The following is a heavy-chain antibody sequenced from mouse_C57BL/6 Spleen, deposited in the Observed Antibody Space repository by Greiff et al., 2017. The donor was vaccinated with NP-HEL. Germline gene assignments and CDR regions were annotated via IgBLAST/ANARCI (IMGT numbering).Heavy chain of an antibody. CDR1: GYSFTGYY. CDR3: ARRHLWLRKKWYYFDY. Sequence: VQLKQSGPELVKPGASVKISCKASGYSFTGYYMNWVKQSPEKSLEWIGEINPSTGGTTYNQKFKAKATLTVDKSSSTAYRQLKNLTSEDSAVYYCARRHLWLRKKWYYFDYWNQGTTLTVSS. J-gene: IGHJ2*01. D-gene: IGHD2-2*01. CDR2: INPSTGGT. V-gene: IGHV1-42*01.